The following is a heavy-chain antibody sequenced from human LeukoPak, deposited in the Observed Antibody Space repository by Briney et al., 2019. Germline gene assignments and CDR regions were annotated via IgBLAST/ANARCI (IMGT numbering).Heavy chain of an antibody. Sequence: ASVKVSCKVSGYTFTSYDINWVRQATGQGLEWMGWMNPNSGNTGFAQKFQGRLTMTRDTSISTAYMELTSLRPEDTAVYYCARGSGETGGYYYVYWGQGTLVTVSS. D-gene: IGHD3-22*01. J-gene: IGHJ4*02. CDR3: ARGSGETGGYYYVY. V-gene: IGHV1-8*01. CDR1: GYTFTSYD. CDR2: MNPNSGNT.